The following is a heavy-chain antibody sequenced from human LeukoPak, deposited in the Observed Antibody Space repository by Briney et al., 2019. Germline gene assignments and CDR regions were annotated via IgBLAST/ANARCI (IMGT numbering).Heavy chain of an antibody. CDR3: ARPKYSNDAFDI. CDR1: GFTFSSYS. V-gene: IGHV3-21*01. J-gene: IGHJ3*02. CDR2: ISSSSSYI. Sequence: PGGSLRLSCAASGFTFSSYSMNWVRQAPGKGLEWVSSISSSSSYIYYADSVKGRFTISRDNAKNSLYLQMNSLRAEDTAVYYCARPKYSNDAFDIWGQGTMVTVSS. D-gene: IGHD1-26*01.